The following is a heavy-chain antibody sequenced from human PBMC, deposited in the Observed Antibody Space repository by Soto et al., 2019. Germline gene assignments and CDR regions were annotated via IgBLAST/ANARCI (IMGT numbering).Heavy chain of an antibody. V-gene: IGHV2-26*01. D-gene: IGHD6-6*01. CDR3: ARIDSSSSAFDI. Sequence: QVTLKESGPVLVKPTETLTLTCTVSGFSLSNARMGVSWIRQPPGKALEWLAHIFSNDEKSYSTSRKSRLTISKDTSKRQVVLTMTSMDPVDTATYSCARIDSSSSAFDIWGQGTMVTLSS. CDR1: GFSLSNARMG. J-gene: IGHJ3*02. CDR2: IFSNDEK.